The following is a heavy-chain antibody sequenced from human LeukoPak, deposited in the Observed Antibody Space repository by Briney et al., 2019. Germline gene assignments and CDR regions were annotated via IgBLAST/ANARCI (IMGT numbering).Heavy chain of an antibody. CDR1: GVSISSGGYS. V-gene: IGHV4-30-2*01. D-gene: IGHD4-11*01. CDR3: ARESDTVTAAAAFDI. J-gene: IGHJ3*02. CDR2: IYHSGST. Sequence: SQTLSLTCAVSGVSISSGGYSWNWIRQPPGKGLEWIGYIYHSGSTYYNPSLKSRATISVDRSKNQFSLKLSSVTAADTAIYYCARESDTVTAAAAFDIWGQGTMVTVSS.